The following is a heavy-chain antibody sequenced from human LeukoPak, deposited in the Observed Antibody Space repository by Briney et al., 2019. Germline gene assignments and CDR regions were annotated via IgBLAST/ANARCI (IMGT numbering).Heavy chain of an antibody. V-gene: IGHV3-11*06. CDR1: GFTFSGYY. CDR2: ISSSSSYT. CDR3: ARDRGDPLLWFGELFPDY. D-gene: IGHD3-10*01. Sequence: GGSLRLSCAASGFTFSGYYMSWIRQAPGKGLEGVSYISSSSSYTNYADSVKGRFIISRDNAKNSLYLQMNSLRAEDTAVYYCARDRGDPLLWFGELFPDYWGQGTLVTVSS. J-gene: IGHJ4*02.